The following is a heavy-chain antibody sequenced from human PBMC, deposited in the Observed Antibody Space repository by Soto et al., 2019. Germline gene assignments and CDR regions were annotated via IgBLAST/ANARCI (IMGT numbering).Heavy chain of an antibody. D-gene: IGHD1-1*01. CDR1: GGSFSGYY. CDR2: ITRYGTI. CDR3: ARLFAGATGNWYFDL. V-gene: IGHV4-34*01. J-gene: IGHJ2*01. Sequence: QVQLQQWGAGLLKPSETLSLTCAVYGGSFSGYYWSWVRQAPGKGLEWIGEITRYGTINYNPSLKSRVTMSLDTSNNQFSLRLNSVSDADAALYYCARLFAGATGNWYFDLWGRGTLVTVSS.